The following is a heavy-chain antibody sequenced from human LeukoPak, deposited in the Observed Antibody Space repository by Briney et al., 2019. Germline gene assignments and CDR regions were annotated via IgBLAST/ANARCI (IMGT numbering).Heavy chain of an antibody. Sequence: MTGESLKISCKGSGYSFTSYWIGWVRQMPGKGLEWMGMIYPGDSDTRYSPSFQGQVTISADKSISTAYLQWSSLKASDTAMYYCARHSRSTLGYYLFDYWGQGTLVTVSS. CDR2: IYPGDSDT. CDR3: ARHSRSTLGYYLFDY. D-gene: IGHD3-22*01. V-gene: IGHV5-51*01. CDR1: GYSFTSYW. J-gene: IGHJ4*02.